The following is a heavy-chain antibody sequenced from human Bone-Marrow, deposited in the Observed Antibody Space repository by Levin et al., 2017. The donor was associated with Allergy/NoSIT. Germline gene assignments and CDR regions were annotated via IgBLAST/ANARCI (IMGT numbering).Heavy chain of an antibody. J-gene: IGHJ4*02. CDR2: ISTYNGYT. CDR1: GYSFVSDG. D-gene: IGHD4-17*01. V-gene: IGHV1-18*01. Sequence: PAASVKVSCKASGYSFVSDGISWVRQTPGQGLEWMGWISTYNGYTDYAQNLQGRVSMTTDKSTITAYMQLRSLIHDDTAVYYCARVKSVGIAYGHYTPWGQGTLVTVSS. CDR3: ARVKSVGIAYGHYTP.